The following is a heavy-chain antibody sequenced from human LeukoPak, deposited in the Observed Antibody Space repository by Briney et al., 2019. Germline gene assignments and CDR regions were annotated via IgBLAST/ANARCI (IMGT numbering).Heavy chain of an antibody. CDR3: AKSNLPYSSGWYYFDY. CDR1: GFTFSSYA. Sequence: PGGSLRLSCEASGFTFSSYAMSWVRQAPGKGLEWVSAISGSGGSTYYADSVKGRFTISRDNSKNTLYLQMNSLRAEDTAIYYCAKSNLPYSSGWYYFDYWGQGTLVTVSS. J-gene: IGHJ4*02. CDR2: ISGSGGST. D-gene: IGHD6-19*01. V-gene: IGHV3-23*01.